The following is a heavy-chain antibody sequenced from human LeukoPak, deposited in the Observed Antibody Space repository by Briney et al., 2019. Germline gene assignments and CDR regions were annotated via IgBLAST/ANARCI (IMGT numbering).Heavy chain of an antibody. CDR2: IIPSFGTA. Sequence: GSSVKVSCKASGGTFSSYAISWVRQAPGQGLEWMGGIIPSFGTANYAQKFQGRVTITADESTSTAYMELSSLRSEDTAVYYCARVEDYYDSSGYIFDYWGQGTLVTVAS. CDR3: ARVEDYYDSSGYIFDY. D-gene: IGHD3-22*01. CDR1: GGTFSSYA. V-gene: IGHV1-69*01. J-gene: IGHJ4*02.